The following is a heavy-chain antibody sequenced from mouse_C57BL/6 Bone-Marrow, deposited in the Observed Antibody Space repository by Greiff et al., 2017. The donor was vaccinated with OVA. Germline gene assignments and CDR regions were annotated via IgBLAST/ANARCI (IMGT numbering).Heavy chain of an antibody. V-gene: IGHV1-81*01. Sequence: VHVKQSGAELARPGASVKLSCKASGYTFTSYGISWVKQRTGQGLEWIGEIYPRSGNTYYNEKFKGKATLTADKSSSTAYMELRSLTSEDSAVYFCAKGYYYGSRVSPYWGQGTTLTVSS. J-gene: IGHJ2*01. CDR1: GYTFTSYG. CDR3: AKGYYYGSRVSPY. CDR2: IYPRSGNT. D-gene: IGHD1-1*01.